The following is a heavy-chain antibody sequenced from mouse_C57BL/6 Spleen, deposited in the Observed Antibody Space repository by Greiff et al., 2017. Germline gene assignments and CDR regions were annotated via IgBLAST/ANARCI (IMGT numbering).Heavy chain of an antibody. V-gene: IGHV1-61*01. Sequence: QVQLQQPGAELVRPGSSVKLSCKASGYTFTSYWMDWVKQRPGQGLEWIGNIYPSDSATHYNQKFKDKATLTVDKSSSTAYMQLSSLTSEDSAVYYCAREAYDYDRGYFDYWGQGTTLTGSS. J-gene: IGHJ2*01. CDR2: IYPSDSAT. D-gene: IGHD2-4*01. CDR1: GYTFTSYW. CDR3: AREAYDYDRGYFDY.